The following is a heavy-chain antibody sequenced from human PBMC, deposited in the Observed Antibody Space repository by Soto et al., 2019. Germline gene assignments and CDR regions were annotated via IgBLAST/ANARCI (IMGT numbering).Heavy chain of an antibody. D-gene: IGHD5-12*01. Sequence: QVQLVQSGAEVKKPGASVKVSCKASGYTFIGYYIHWVRQAPGQGLEWMGWINPNSGGAKYSQKFQAWVTMTSDTSISTAYMELSRLISDDTAVYYCARSGGGYDLGDYWGQGTLVTVSS. J-gene: IGHJ4*02. V-gene: IGHV1-2*04. CDR1: GYTFIGYY. CDR3: ARSGGGYDLGDY. CDR2: INPNSGGA.